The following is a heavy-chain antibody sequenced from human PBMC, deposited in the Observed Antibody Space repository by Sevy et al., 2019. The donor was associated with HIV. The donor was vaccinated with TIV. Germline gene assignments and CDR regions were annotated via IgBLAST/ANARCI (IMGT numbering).Heavy chain of an antibody. CDR1: GGSFSNYG. J-gene: IGHJ5*02. CDR3: ARETEYGDYTYNWFDP. Sequence: ASVNVSCKTSGGSFSNYGISWVRQAPGQGLEWMGGIIPIFGTANYALKFQGRLTITADESSSTVYMELSSLISEDTAVYYCARETEYGDYTYNWFDPWGQGTLVTVSS. V-gene: IGHV1-69*13. D-gene: IGHD4-17*01. CDR2: IIPIFGTA.